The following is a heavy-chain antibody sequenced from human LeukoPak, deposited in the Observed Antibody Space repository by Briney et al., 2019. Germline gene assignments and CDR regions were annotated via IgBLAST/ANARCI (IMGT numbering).Heavy chain of an antibody. CDR1: GYTFTGYF. V-gene: IGHV1-46*01. CDR2: INPTGSST. CDR3: AREESGGYY. J-gene: IGHJ4*02. Sequence: ASVKVSCKASGYTFTGYFIHWVRQAPGQGLEWMGLINPTGSSTNYAQKFRGRVTMTRDTSTSTVYMELSSLRSEDTAVYYCAREESGGYYWGQGTLVTVSS. D-gene: IGHD2-8*02.